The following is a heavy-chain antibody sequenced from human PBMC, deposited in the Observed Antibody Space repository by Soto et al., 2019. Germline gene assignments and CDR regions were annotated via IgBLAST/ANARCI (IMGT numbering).Heavy chain of an antibody. CDR1: GFNFNSYT. V-gene: IGHV3-21*01. J-gene: IGHJ6*02. CDR2: ISSSGYI. D-gene: IGHD2-15*01. Sequence: PGGSLRLSCAASGFNFNSYTINWVRQAPGKRLEWLSSISSSGYIFSTDSVRGRFTISRDNAKNSVYLQINSLRAEDTAVYFCGRDCSGGSCYTGMDVWGQGNTVTVSS. CDR3: GRDCSGGSCYTGMDV.